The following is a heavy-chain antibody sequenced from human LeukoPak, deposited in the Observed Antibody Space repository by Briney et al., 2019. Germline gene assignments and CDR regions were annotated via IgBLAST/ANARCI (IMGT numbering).Heavy chain of an antibody. D-gene: IGHD2/OR15-2a*01. CDR3: AREVLDLWLLYNYMDV. Sequence: GGSLRLSCAASGFTFSSYEMNWVRQAPGKGLEWVSYISSSCSTIYYADSVKRRFTISRDNAKNSLYLQMNSLICEDPAVYYFAREVLDLWLLYNYMDVWGKGTTVTVSS. J-gene: IGHJ6*03. CDR2: ISSSCSTI. CDR1: GFTFSSYE. V-gene: IGHV3-48*03.